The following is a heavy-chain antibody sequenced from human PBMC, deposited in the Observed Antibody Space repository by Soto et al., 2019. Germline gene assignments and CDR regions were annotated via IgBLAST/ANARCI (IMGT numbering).Heavy chain of an antibody. CDR2: ISYDGSNK. Sequence: GGSLRLSCAASGFTFSSYAMHWVRQAPGKGLEWVAVISYDGSNKYYADSVKGRFTISRDNSKNTLYLQMNSLRAEDTAVYYCARNLASYGYTELYYYYYYGMDVWGQGTTVTVSS. CDR3: ARNLASYGYTELYYYYYYGMDV. D-gene: IGHD5-18*01. CDR1: GFTFSSYA. V-gene: IGHV3-30-3*01. J-gene: IGHJ6*02.